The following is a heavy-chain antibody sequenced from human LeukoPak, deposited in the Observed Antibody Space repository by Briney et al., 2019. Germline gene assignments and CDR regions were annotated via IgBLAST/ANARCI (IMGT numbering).Heavy chain of an antibody. J-gene: IGHJ4*02. Sequence: SETLSLTCTVSGGSISSGDYYWSWIRQPPGKGLEWIGYIYYSGSTHYNPSLKSRVTISVDTSKNQFSLKLSSVTAADTAVYYCARVPFSRTFDYWGQGTLVTVSS. CDR3: ARVPFSRTFDY. CDR1: GGSISSGDYY. D-gene: IGHD6-6*01. CDR2: IYYSGST. V-gene: IGHV4-30-4*08.